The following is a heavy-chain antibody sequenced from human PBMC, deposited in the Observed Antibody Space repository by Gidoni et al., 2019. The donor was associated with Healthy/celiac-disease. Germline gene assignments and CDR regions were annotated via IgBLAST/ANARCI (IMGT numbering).Heavy chain of an antibody. CDR2: ISGSGGST. Sequence: EVQLLESGGGLVQPGGSLRLSCAASGFTFSSYAMSWVRQAPGKGLEWVSAISGSGGSTYYADSVKGRFTISRDNSKNTLYLQMNSLRAEDTAVYYCAKYAKNNYDFWRRDYYYYYGMDVWGQGTTVTVSS. J-gene: IGHJ6*02. CDR3: AKYAKNNYDFWRRDYYYYYGMDV. CDR1: GFTFSSYA. V-gene: IGHV3-23*01. D-gene: IGHD3-3*01.